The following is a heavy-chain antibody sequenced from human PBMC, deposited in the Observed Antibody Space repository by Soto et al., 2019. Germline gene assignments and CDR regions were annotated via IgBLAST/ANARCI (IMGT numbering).Heavy chain of an antibody. J-gene: IGHJ4*02. CDR2: NKSKTDGGTT. Sequence: GGSLRLSCAASGFTFSNAWMSWVRKAPGKGLERVGRNKSKTDGGTTDYDAPVKGRFTISRDDSKNTLYLQMNSQKTEDTAVYYCATELRYPPLDYWGQGTLVTVSS. CDR3: ATELRYPPLDY. CDR1: GFTFSNAW. D-gene: IGHD4-17*01. V-gene: IGHV3-15*01.